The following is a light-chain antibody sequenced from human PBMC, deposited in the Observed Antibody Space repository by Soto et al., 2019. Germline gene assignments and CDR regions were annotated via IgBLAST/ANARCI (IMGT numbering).Light chain of an antibody. V-gene: IGKV3-15*01. CDR1: QGIGNR. J-gene: IGKJ2*01. CDR2: GAS. Sequence: EIVMTQSPGTLSVSPGGRATLSCRASQGIGNRLAWYQQKPGQAPRLLIYGASTRATGVPARFTGSGSGTEFTLTISILHSDDFAFYSFQQYNDCPPEATFGQGPHLEIK. CDR3: QQYNDCPPEAT.